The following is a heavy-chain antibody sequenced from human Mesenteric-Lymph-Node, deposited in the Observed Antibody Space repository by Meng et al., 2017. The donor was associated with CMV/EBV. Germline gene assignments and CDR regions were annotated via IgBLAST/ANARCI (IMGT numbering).Heavy chain of an antibody. CDR2: IIRIFGTP. CDR3: ARGISVGTYYFDY. Sequence: SVKVSCKASGGTFSRFAFNWVRQAPGQGLEWMGGIIRIFGTPNYAQRLQGRVTITTDESTSTAYMELNSLRSEDTAVYYCARGISVGTYYFDYWGQGTLVTVSS. J-gene: IGHJ4*02. D-gene: IGHD1-14*01. V-gene: IGHV1-69*05. CDR1: GGTFSRFA.